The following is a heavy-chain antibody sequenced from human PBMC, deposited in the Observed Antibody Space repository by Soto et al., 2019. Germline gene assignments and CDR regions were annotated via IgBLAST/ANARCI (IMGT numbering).Heavy chain of an antibody. CDR2: ISTYNGNT. CDR3: ARDWSAEVLPYY. V-gene: IGHV1-18*01. CDR1: GYTFTTYG. Sequence: QVQLVQSGVEVKKPGASVKVSCKASGYTFTTYGISWLRQAPGKGREWMGWISTYNGNTQLAQKFQGRVTMTTDTSTNTAYMELRSLTSADTAVYYCARDWSAEVLPYYWGQGTLVTVSS. D-gene: IGHD3-10*01. J-gene: IGHJ4*02.